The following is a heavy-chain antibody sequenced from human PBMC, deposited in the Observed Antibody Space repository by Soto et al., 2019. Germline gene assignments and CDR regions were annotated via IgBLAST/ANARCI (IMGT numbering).Heavy chain of an antibody. D-gene: IGHD1-7*01. CDR3: AKDAPNWNYARAFNI. CDR1: GFTFSSYG. CDR2: ISYDGSNK. J-gene: IGHJ3*02. V-gene: IGHV3-30*18. Sequence: GGSLRLSCAASGFTFSSYGMHWVRQAPGKGLEWVAVISYDGSNKYYADSVKGRFTISRDNSKNTLYLQMNSLRAEDTAVYYCAKDAPNWNYARAFNIWGQGTMVTVS.